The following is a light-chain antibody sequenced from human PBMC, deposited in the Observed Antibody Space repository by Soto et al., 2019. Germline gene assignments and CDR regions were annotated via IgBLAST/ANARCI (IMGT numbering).Light chain of an antibody. CDR2: GAS. J-gene: IGKJ5*01. Sequence: TQSPSSLSASVGDRITITCRASQGIRNDLAWYQQKPGQAPRLLIYGASSRATGIPDRFSGSGSGTDFTLTISRLEPEDFAVYYCQQYGSSPITFGQGTRLEIK. CDR1: QGIRND. V-gene: IGKV3-20*01. CDR3: QQYGSSPIT.